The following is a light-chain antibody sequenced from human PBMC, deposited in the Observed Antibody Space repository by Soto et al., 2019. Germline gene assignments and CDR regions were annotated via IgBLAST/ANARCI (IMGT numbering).Light chain of an antibody. V-gene: IGLV2-8*01. Sequence: QSALTQPPSASGSPGPSVTISCTGTSSDVGAYKYVSWYQQYPGKAPKLMIYEVTKRPSGVPDRFSGSKSGNTASLTVSGFQAEDEADYYCTSYVGNDIWVFGGGTKVTVL. J-gene: IGLJ3*02. CDR1: SSDVGAYKY. CDR3: TSYVGNDIWV. CDR2: EVT.